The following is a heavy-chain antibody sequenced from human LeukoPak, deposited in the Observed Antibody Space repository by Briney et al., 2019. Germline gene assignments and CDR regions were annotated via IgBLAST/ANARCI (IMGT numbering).Heavy chain of an antibody. CDR3: ERVVWGKLHYYYYYMDV. J-gene: IGHJ6*03. D-gene: IGHD2-8*01. V-gene: IGHV4-39*07. Sequence: SETLTLTCTVCGGSISSSSYYWGCMRQPPGKELVGIGSNYYSGSTYYNPSIRRLATISVDTSKKQFSLKLSSVTAADTAVYYCERVVWGKLHYYYYYMDVWGKGTTVTVSS. CDR2: NYYSGST. CDR1: GGSISSSSYY.